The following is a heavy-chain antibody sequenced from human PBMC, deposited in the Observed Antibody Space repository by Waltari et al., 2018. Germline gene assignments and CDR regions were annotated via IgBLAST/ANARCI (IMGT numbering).Heavy chain of an antibody. Sequence: EVQVVESGGGSVQPGGSLRLSCAASGFTFNSHWMSWVRQAPGKGLEWVANIKPDASDKYYVDSVKGRFTISRDNAKNSLYLQMNSLRAEETAIYYCARIAARYYVDVWGKGTTVIVSS. D-gene: IGHD2-21*01. J-gene: IGHJ6*03. V-gene: IGHV3-7*01. CDR1: GFTFNSHW. CDR3: ARIAARYYVDV. CDR2: IKPDASDK.